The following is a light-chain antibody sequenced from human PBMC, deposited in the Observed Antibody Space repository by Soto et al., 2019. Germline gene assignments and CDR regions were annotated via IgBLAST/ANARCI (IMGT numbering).Light chain of an antibody. CDR2: AAS. Sequence: AIQMTQSPSSLSASVGDRVTITCRASQGIRNELGWYQQKPGEAPKLLIYAASSLQRRVPLMFSGSGSGTYFTLTINSLQPEDFATYYCLQDYSYPRTFGQGTRVEVK. J-gene: IGKJ1*01. CDR3: LQDYSYPRT. CDR1: QGIRNE. V-gene: IGKV1-6*01.